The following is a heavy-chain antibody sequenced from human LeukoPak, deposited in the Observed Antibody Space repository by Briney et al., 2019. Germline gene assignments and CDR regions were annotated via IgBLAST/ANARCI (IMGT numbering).Heavy chain of an antibody. V-gene: IGHV3-48*03. D-gene: IGHD2-21*01. J-gene: IGHJ3*01. CDR3: ARIIPPYDAFDL. CDR2: ISSSGSTR. Sequence: GGPLRLSCAAPGFLFSAFEMNWVRQAPGKGLEWVSYISSSGSTRYYADPVKGRFSISRDNAKNSLDLQMSSLRAEDTAIYYCARIIPPYDAFDLWGQGTWVTVSS. CDR1: GFLFSAFE.